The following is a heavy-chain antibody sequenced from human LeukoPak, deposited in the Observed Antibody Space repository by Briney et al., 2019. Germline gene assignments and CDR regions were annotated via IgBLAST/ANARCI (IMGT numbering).Heavy chain of an antibody. Sequence: PSETLSLTCTVSGGSISSSSYYWGWIRQPPGKGLEWIGSIYYSGSTYYNPSLKSRVTISVDTSKNQFSLKLSSVTAADTAVYYCARHGSSGITIFGVVIGGYGVDVWGQGTTVTVSS. V-gene: IGHV4-39*01. J-gene: IGHJ6*02. CDR3: ARHGSSGITIFGVVIGGYGVDV. D-gene: IGHD3-3*01. CDR2: IYYSGST. CDR1: GGSISSSSYY.